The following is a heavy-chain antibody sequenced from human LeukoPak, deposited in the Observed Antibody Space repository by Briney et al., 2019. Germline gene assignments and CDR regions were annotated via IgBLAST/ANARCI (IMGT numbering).Heavy chain of an antibody. J-gene: IGHJ5*02. D-gene: IGHD6-13*01. CDR2: IYYSGST. CDR3: ARSGSRSSSWYRSNWFDP. Sequence: ASETLSLTCTVSGGSISSYYWSWIRQPPGKGLEWIGYIYYSGSTNYNPSLKSRVTISVDTSKNQFSLKLSSVTAADTAVYCCARSGSRSSSWYRSNWFDPWGQGTLVTVSS. V-gene: IGHV4-59*08. CDR1: GGSISSYY.